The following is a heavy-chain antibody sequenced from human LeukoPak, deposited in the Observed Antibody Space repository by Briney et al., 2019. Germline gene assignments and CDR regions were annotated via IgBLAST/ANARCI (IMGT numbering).Heavy chain of an antibody. CDR2: IYSGGST. Sequence: GGSLRLSCAASGFTVSSDYMSWVRQAPGKGLEWVSVIYSGGSTYYADSVKGRFTISRDNSKNTLYLQMNSLRAEDTAVYYCARESVAGYYLDYWGQGTLVTVSS. CDR1: GFTVSSDY. V-gene: IGHV3-66*01. D-gene: IGHD6-19*01. CDR3: ARESVAGYYLDY. J-gene: IGHJ4*02.